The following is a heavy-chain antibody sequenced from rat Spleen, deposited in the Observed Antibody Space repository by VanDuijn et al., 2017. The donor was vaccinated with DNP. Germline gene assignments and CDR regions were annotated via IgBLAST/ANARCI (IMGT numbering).Heavy chain of an antibody. CDR2: INEDSSTI. J-gene: IGHJ2*01. D-gene: IGHD1-2*01. CDR3: VRERAGVDY. CDR1: GFNFNDYW. V-gene: IGHV4-2*01. Sequence: EVKLVESGGGLVQPGRSLKLSCAASGFNFNDYWMGWVRQAPGKGLEWIGEINEDSSTIKYIPSLKDKVTISRDNAQNILYLQMSKLGSDDTAIYYCVRERAGVDYWGQGVMVTVSS.